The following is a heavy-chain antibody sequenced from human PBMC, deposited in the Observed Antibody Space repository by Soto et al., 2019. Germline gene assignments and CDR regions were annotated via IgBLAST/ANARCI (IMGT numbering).Heavy chain of an antibody. CDR1: GYTFTSYG. V-gene: IGHV1-18*01. J-gene: IGHJ1*01. CDR2: ISAYNGNT. Sequence: QVQLVQSGAEVKKPGASVKVSCKASGYTFTSYGISWVRQAPGQGLDWMGWISAYNGNTNYAQKLQGRVTMTTDTSTSTAYMELRSLRSDDTAVYYCARDVVVLVPAANRERYFQHWGQGTLVTVSS. CDR3: ARDVVVLVPAANRERYFQH. D-gene: IGHD2-2*01.